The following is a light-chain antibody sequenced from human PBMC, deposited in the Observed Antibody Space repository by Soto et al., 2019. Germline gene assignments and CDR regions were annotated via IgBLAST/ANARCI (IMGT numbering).Light chain of an antibody. J-gene: IGLJ3*02. V-gene: IGLV1-47*01. CDR1: SSNIGSNY. CDR2: RNN. Sequence: QPVLTQPPSASGTPGQRVTISCSGSSSNIGSNYVYWYQQLPGTAPKLLIYRNNQRPSGVPDRFSGSKSGTSASLAISGLRSEDEADYYCAAWYDSLRVFGGGTKLTVL. CDR3: AAWYDSLRV.